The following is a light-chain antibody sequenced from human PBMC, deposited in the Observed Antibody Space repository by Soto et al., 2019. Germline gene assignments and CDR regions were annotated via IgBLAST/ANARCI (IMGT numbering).Light chain of an antibody. CDR2: AAS. CDR3: QQYGSSSLT. CDR1: QSISSY. V-gene: IGKV1-39*01. J-gene: IGKJ4*01. Sequence: DLQMTQSPSSLSASVGDRVTITCRTSQSISSYLNWYQQKPGKAPKLLIYAASSLQSGVPSRFSGSESGTDFTLTISRLEPEDFAVYYCQQYGSSSLTFGGGTKVEIK.